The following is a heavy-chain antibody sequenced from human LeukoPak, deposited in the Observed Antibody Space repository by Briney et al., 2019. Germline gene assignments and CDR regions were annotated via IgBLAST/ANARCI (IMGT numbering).Heavy chain of an antibody. CDR3: ARGTSYGGSYFDY. CDR1: GYTFTGYY. D-gene: IGHD3-16*01. J-gene: IGHJ4*02. V-gene: IGHV1-2*04. Sequence: ASVKVSCKASGYTFTGYYMHWVRQAPGQGLEWMGWINPNSGGTNYAQKFQGWATMTRDTSISTAYMELSRLRSDDTAVYYCARGTSYGGSYFDYWGQGTLVTVSS. CDR2: INPNSGGT.